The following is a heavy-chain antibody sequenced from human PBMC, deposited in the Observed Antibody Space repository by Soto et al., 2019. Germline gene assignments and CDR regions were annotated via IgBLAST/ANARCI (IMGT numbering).Heavy chain of an antibody. CDR1: GGTFSSYA. Sequence: QVQLVQSGAEVQKPGSSVKVSCKASGGTFSSYAISWVRQAPGQGLEWMGGIIPIFGTANYAQKFQGRVTITADESTSTAYMELSSLRSEDTAVYYCARVVRGVINYYYYYGMDVWGQGTTVTVSS. D-gene: IGHD3-10*01. CDR2: IIPIFGTA. J-gene: IGHJ6*02. CDR3: ARVVRGVINYYYYYGMDV. V-gene: IGHV1-69*01.